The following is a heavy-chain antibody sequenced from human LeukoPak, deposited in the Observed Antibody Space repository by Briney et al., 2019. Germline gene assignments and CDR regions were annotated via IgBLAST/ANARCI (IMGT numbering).Heavy chain of an antibody. CDR3: AKDGSSGIAATADAFDI. V-gene: IGHV3-23*01. CDR2: ISGGGATS. Sequence: PGGSLRLSCAASGSTFSTYAMSWVRQAPGKGLEWVSAISGGGATSYYADSVEGRFTISRDNFKNTLYLQMNSLRAEDTAVYYCAKDGSSGIAATADAFDIWGQGTMVTVSS. D-gene: IGHD6-13*01. CDR1: GSTFSTYA. J-gene: IGHJ3*02.